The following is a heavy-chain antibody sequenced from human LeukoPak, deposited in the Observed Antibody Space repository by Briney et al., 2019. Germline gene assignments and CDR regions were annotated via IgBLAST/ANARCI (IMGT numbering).Heavy chain of an antibody. J-gene: IGHJ4*02. V-gene: IGHV3-23*01. Sequence: GGSLRLSCAASGFTFSSYAMSWVRQAPGKGLEWVSAISGSGGSSYYADSVKGRSTISRDNSKNTLYLQMNSLRAEDTAVYYCAKHVGVVAATSYYFDYWGQGTLVTVSS. CDR2: ISGSGGSS. CDR3: AKHVGVVAATSYYFDY. D-gene: IGHD2-15*01. CDR1: GFTFSSYA.